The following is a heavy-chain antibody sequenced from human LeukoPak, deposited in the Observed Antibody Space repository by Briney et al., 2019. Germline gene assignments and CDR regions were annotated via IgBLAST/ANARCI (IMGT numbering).Heavy chain of an antibody. CDR3: ARYFGDPQGMDV. Sequence: GGSLRLSCAASGFISSTYSMNWVRQAPGKGLEWVSQISGNSVTRYYADSVKGRLTISRDNVKNSLYLQMNSLRDEDTAVYYCARYFGDPQGMDVWGQGTTVTVSS. CDR2: ISGNSVTR. V-gene: IGHV3-48*02. CDR1: GFISSTYS. J-gene: IGHJ6*02. D-gene: IGHD3-10*01.